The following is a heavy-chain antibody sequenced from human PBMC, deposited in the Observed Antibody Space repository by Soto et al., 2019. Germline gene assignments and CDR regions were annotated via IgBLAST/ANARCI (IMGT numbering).Heavy chain of an antibody. J-gene: IGHJ4*02. V-gene: IGHV2-5*02. Sequence: QITLKESGPTLVKPTQTLTLTCTFSGFSLSTSGVGVGWIRQPPGKALEWLALIYWDDDKRYSPSLKSRLTTTKDPTKNLVVLTMPHMDPADSATYYCAHRPTHSSGWIRFDYWGLGTLVTVSS. CDR3: AHRPTHSSGWIRFDY. CDR2: IYWDDDK. CDR1: GFSLSTSGVG. D-gene: IGHD6-19*01.